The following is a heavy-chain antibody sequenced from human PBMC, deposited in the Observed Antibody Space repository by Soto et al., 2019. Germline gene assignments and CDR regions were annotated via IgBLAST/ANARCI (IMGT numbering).Heavy chain of an antibody. V-gene: IGHV3-30*18. CDR2: ISYDGSNK. J-gene: IGHJ4*02. Sequence: QVQLVESGGGVVQPGRSLRLSCAASGFTFSSYGMHWVRQAPGKGLEWVAVISYDGSNKYYADSVKGRFTISRDNSKNPLYLQMNSLRAEDTAVYYCANEYSSSPGGDYWGQGTLVTVSS. CDR1: GFTFSSYG. D-gene: IGHD6-6*01. CDR3: ANEYSSSPGGDY.